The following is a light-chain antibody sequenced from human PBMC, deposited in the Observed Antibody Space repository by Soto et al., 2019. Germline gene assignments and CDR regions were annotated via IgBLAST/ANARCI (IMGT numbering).Light chain of an antibody. V-gene: IGKV1-5*03. CDR2: KAS. CDR1: QSISVW. Sequence: DIQMTQSPSTLSASVGDRVTITCRASQSISVWLAWYQQKAGKAPNLLIYKASRLESGVPSRFSGSGSETEFRLTISTMQPDDFATYYCQQYDSFSVTFGQGTRLEIK. J-gene: IGKJ5*01. CDR3: QQYDSFSVT.